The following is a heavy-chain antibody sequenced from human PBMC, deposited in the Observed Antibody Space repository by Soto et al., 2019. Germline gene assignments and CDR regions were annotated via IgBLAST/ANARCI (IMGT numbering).Heavy chain of an antibody. CDR2: ISYDGSNK. J-gene: IGHJ3*02. D-gene: IGHD5-18*01. Sequence: GGSLRLSCAASGFTFGSYAMHWVRQAPGKGLEWVAVISYDGSNKYYADSVKGRFTISRDNSKNTLYLQMNSLRAEDTAVYYCARGGGYSYGSDDAFDIWGQGTMVTVSS. CDR1: GFTFGSYA. V-gene: IGHV3-30-3*01. CDR3: ARGGGYSYGSDDAFDI.